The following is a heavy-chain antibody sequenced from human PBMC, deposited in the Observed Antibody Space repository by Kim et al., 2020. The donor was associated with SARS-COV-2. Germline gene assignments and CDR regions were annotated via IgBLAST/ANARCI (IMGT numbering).Heavy chain of an antibody. V-gene: IGHV1-69*13. CDR1: GGTFSSYA. J-gene: IGHJ4*02. CDR3: ARGWWACSGGSCTLDY. D-gene: IGHD2-15*01. CDR2: IIPIFGTA. Sequence: SVKVSCKASGGTFSSYAISWVRQAPGQGLEWMGGIIPIFGTANYAQKFQGRVTITADESTSTAYMELSSLRSEDTAVYYCARGWWACSGGSCTLDYWGQGTLVTVSS.